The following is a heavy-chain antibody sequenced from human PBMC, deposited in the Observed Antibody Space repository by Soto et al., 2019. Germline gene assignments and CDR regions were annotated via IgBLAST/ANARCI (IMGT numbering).Heavy chain of an antibody. V-gene: IGHV3-23*01. CDR2: ISGSGGST. Sequence: QPGGSLRLSCVASGFTFSDYAMAWVRQSPGEGLEWVSSISGSGGSTYYADSVKGRFTISRDNSKNTVFLQMNSLRAEDTAVYYCAKDHGMDVWGQGAPVTVSS. J-gene: IGHJ6*02. CDR1: GFTFSDYA. CDR3: AKDHGMDV.